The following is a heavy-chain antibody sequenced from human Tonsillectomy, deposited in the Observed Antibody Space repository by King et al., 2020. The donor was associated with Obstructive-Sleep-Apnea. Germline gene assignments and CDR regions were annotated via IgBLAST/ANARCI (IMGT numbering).Heavy chain of an antibody. CDR2: FDYSGST. CDR3: ARVVVDYDILIGHNRHRDWFDP. V-gene: IGHV4-59*01. Sequence: VQLQESGPGLVKPSETLSLTCTVSGGSINVYHWTWIRQPPGKGLEWIGYFDYSGSTNYNPSLKSRVTISVNTSNNQFSLKLSSVTAADTAVYYCARVVVDYDILIGHNRHRDWFDPWGQGTLVTVSS. J-gene: IGHJ5*02. CDR1: GGSINVYH. D-gene: IGHD3-9*01.